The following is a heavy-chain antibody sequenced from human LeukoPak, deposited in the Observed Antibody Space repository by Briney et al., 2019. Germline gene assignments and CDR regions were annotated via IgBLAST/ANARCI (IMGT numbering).Heavy chain of an antibody. D-gene: IGHD4-17*01. CDR2: TYYSGST. CDR3: ARTYGDYDDAFDV. V-gene: IGHV4-39*01. CDR1: GGSISSSTYY. J-gene: IGHJ3*01. Sequence: PSETLSLICTVSGGSISSSTYYWGWIRQPPGKGLEWIGSTYYSGSTYNNPSLKSRVTIFVDTSKNQFSLKLSSVTATDTAVYYCARTYGDYDDAFDVWGQGTMVTVSS.